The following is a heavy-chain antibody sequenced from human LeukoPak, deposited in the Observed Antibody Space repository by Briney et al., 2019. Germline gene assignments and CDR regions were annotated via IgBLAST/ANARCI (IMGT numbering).Heavy chain of an antibody. CDR2: ISGSGGST. CDR1: GFTFSSCA. CDR3: AKVEDIVVVPAAMCFDY. V-gene: IGHV3-23*01. J-gene: IGHJ4*02. Sequence: GGSLRLSCAASGFTFSSCAMSWVRQAPGKGLEWVSAISGSGGSTYYADSVKGRFTISRDNSKNTLYLQMNSLRAEDTAVYYCAKVEDIVVVPAAMCFDYWGQGTLVTVSS. D-gene: IGHD2-2*01.